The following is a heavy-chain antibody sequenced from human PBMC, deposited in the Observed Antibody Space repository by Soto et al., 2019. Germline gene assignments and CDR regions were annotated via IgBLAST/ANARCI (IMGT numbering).Heavy chain of an antibody. J-gene: IGHJ2*01. Sequence: QVQLQESGPGLVKPSQTLSLTCTVSGGSISSGGYYWSWIRQHPGKGLEWIGYIYYSGSTSYNPSLKSRVTIAVDTSKNQFSLKLSSVTAADTAVYYCARGRGSYWYFDLWGRGTLVTVSS. V-gene: IGHV4-31*03. D-gene: IGHD3-10*01. CDR3: ARGRGSYWYFDL. CDR1: GGSISSGGYY. CDR2: IYYSGST.